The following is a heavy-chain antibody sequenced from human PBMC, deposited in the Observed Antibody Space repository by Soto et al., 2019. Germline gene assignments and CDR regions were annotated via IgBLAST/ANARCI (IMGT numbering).Heavy chain of an antibody. V-gene: IGHV1-8*01. CDR2: MNPNSGNT. CDR3: ARGLMMVDTAMGDGVRKYYYYYYMDV. J-gene: IGHJ6*03. Sequence: GASVKVSCKASGYTFTSYDINWVRQATGQGLEWMGWMNPNSGNTGYAQKFQGRVTMTRNTSISTAYMELSSLRSEDTAVYYCARGLMMVDTAMGDGVRKYYYYYYMDVWGKGTSVTVSS. CDR1: GYTFTSYD. D-gene: IGHD5-18*01.